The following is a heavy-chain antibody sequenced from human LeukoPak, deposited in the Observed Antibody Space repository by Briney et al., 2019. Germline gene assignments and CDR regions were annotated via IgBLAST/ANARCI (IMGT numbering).Heavy chain of an antibody. J-gene: IGHJ4*02. Sequence: PGGSLRLSCATSGFTFSNHGMNWVRQAPGKGLEWVSGISPSGDITYYADSVKGRFTISRDNSKNTLYLQMNSLRAEDTAVYYCAKEGGATTRVPTSYFDYWGQGTLVTVSS. CDR2: ISPSGDIT. D-gene: IGHD5-12*01. CDR1: GFTFSNHG. CDR3: AKEGGATTRVPTSYFDY. V-gene: IGHV3-23*01.